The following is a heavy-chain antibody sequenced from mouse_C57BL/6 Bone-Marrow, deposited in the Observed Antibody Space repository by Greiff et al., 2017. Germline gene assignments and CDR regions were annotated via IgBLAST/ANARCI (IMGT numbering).Heavy chain of an antibody. D-gene: IGHD2-4*01. CDR1: GYTFTSYW. Sequence: QVQLQQPGAELVMPGASVKLSCKASGYTFTSYWMHWVKQRPGPGLEWIGEIDPSDSYTNYNQKFKGKSTLTVDKSSSTAYMQLSSLTSEDSAVYYCARGDYDYFDYWGQGTTLTVSS. CDR3: ARGDYDYFDY. J-gene: IGHJ2*01. V-gene: IGHV1-69*01. CDR2: IDPSDSYT.